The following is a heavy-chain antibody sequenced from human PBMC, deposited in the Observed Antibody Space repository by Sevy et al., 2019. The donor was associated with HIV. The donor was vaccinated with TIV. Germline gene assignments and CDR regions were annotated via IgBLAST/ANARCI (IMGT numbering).Heavy chain of an antibody. CDR3: ARGRSWGIAAADDASDI. D-gene: IGHD6-13*01. CDR2: INHSGST. V-gene: IGHV4-34*01. CDR1: GGSFGGYY. J-gene: IGHJ3*02. Sequence: SETLSLTCAVYGGSFGGYYWSWIRQPPGKGLEWIGEINHSGSTNYNPSLKSRVTISVDTSKNQFSLKLSSVTAADTAVYYCARGRSWGIAAADDASDIWGQGTMVTVSS.